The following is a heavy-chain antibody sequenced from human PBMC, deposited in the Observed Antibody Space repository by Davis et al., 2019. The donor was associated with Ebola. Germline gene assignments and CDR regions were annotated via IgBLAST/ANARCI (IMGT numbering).Heavy chain of an antibody. CDR2: IYDSGRT. V-gene: IGHV4-59*11. CDR1: DGSISSHY. Sequence: PSETLSLTCSFSDGSISSHYWNWIRQPPGKGLEWVGIIYDSGRTHYNPSLKSRVSISADTSKNQFSLNLTSVTAADTAVYYCVRFGRGAYWGQGTLVTVSS. J-gene: IGHJ4*02. D-gene: IGHD3-16*01. CDR3: VRFGRGAY.